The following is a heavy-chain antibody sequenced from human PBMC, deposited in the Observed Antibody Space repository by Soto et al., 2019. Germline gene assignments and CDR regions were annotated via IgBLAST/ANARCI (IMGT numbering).Heavy chain of an antibody. CDR1: GGSISSSSYY. D-gene: IGHD6-13*01. CDR2: IYYSGST. J-gene: IGHJ4*02. CDR3: ARTSASSWYWFDY. V-gene: IGHV4-39*01. Sequence: SETLSLTCTVSGGSISSSSYYWGWIRQPPGKGLEWIGSIYYSGSTYYNPSLKSRVTISVDTSKNQFSLKLSSVTAADTAVYYCARTSASSWYWFDYWGQGTLVTVSS.